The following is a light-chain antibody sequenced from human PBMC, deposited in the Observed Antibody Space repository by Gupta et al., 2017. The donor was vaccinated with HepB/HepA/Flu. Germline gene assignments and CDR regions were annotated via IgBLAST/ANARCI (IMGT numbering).Light chain of an antibody. CDR2: DVS. J-gene: IGLJ1*01. CDR1: SSDVCDYNY. Sequence: QSALTQPGSVSGSSGQSVTIPCTGTSSDVCDYNYVSWYHPHPGKTPNLLIYDVSKRPSVVPDRFSGSKSGNTASLTISGLQAEDDADYYCCSYAGSYTYVFGTGTKVTVL. V-gene: IGLV2-11*01. CDR3: CSYAGSYTYV.